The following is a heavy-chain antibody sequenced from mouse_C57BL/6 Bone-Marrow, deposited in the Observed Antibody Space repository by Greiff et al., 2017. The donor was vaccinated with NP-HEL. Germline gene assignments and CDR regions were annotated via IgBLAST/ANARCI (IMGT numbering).Heavy chain of an antibody. J-gene: IGHJ3*01. CDR2: IHPNSGST. V-gene: IGHV1-64*01. D-gene: IGHD2-1*01. CDR1: GYTFTSYW. Sequence: QVQLQQPGAELVKPGASVKLSCKASGYTFTSYWMHWVKQRPGQGLEWIGMIHPNSGSTNYNEKFKSKATLTVDKSSSTAYMQLSRLTAEDAAVYDCARAFYYPWFAYWGQGTRVTVSA. CDR3: ARAFYYPWFAY.